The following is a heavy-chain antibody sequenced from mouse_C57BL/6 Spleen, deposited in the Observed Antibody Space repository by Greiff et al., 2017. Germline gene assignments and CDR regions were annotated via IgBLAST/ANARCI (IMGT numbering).Heavy chain of an antibody. CDR3: ARYGSSYVDWDFDV. CDR2: IYPGDGDT. Sequence: VKLMESGAELVKPGASVKISCKASGYAFSSYWMNWVKQRPGKGLEWIGQIYPGDGDTNYNGKFKGKATLTADKSSNTAYMQLSSLTSEDSAVYFCARYGSSYVDWDFDVWGTGTTVTVSS. D-gene: IGHD1-1*01. CDR1: GYAFSSYW. J-gene: IGHJ1*03. V-gene: IGHV1-80*01.